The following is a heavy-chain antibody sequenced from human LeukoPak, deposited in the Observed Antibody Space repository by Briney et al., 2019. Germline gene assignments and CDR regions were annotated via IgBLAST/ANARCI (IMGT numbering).Heavy chain of an antibody. V-gene: IGHV4-34*01. J-gene: IGHJ6*02. D-gene: IGHD3-22*01. Sequence: SETLSLTCAVYGGSFSGYYWSWIRQPPGKGLEWIGEINHSGSTNYNPPLKSRVTISVDTSKNQFSLKLSSVTAADTAVYYCATTTYYYDSSGYYYVPHYYYGMDVWGQGTTVTVSS. CDR1: GGSFSGYY. CDR3: ATTTYYYDSSGYYYVPHYYYGMDV. CDR2: INHSGST.